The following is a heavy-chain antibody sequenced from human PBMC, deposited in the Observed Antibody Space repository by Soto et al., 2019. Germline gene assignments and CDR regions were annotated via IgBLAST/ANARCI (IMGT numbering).Heavy chain of an antibody. D-gene: IGHD2-2*01. Sequence: QLQLQESGPGLVKPSETLSLTCTVSGGSISSSTYYWGWIRQPPGKGLEWIGTIYCSRSTYFNPSLKSRVTISVDTSKNQFSLKLSSVTAADTAVYYCARSLGFCISTSCYPDAFDIWGQGTMVTVSS. J-gene: IGHJ3*02. CDR1: GGSISSSTYY. CDR2: IYCSRST. V-gene: IGHV4-39*01. CDR3: ARSLGFCISTSCYPDAFDI.